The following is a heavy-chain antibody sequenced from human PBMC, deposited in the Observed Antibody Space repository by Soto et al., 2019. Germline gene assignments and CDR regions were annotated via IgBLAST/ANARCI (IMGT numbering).Heavy chain of an antibody. Sequence: ETLSLTCTVTGDSINNRSYYWGWIRQPPGKELEWIGSIYYSGSTYNNPSLKSRVSMSVDTSKNQFSLKLRSVTAADTALYYCARQRTSVVTQAYFDSWGQGSLVTVSS. CDR3: ARQRTSVVTQAYFDS. V-gene: IGHV4-39*01. CDR1: GDSINNRSYY. CDR2: IYYSGST. J-gene: IGHJ4*02. D-gene: IGHD2-21*02.